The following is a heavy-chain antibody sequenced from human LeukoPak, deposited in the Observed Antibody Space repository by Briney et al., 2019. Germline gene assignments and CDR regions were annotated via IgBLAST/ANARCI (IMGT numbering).Heavy chain of an antibody. V-gene: IGHV4-4*02. CDR3: AREGGPYRPLDY. CDR2: VNLQGST. J-gene: IGHJ4*02. Sequence: PSESLSLTCGVSGGSISNTNWWTWFRQPPGKGLEWIGEVNLQGSTNYNPSLKSRVAISVDKSENHISLKLTSVTAADTAVYYCAREGGPYRPLDYSGQGTLVTVAS. CDR1: GGSISNTNW.